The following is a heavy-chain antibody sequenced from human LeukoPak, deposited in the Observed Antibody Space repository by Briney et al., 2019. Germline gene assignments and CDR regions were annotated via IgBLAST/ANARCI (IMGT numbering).Heavy chain of an antibody. V-gene: IGHV1-18*01. J-gene: IGHJ4*02. Sequence: ASVTVSCKASGYTFTTYGLSWVRQAPGQGLEWMGWISGYNGNTKYAQNLQGRVTMTTDASTSTVYMELTSLRSDDTAVYYCARDGGSGWKRFDYWGQGTLVTVSS. CDR2: ISGYNGNT. CDR3: ARDGGSGWKRFDY. D-gene: IGHD6-19*01. CDR1: GYTFTTYG.